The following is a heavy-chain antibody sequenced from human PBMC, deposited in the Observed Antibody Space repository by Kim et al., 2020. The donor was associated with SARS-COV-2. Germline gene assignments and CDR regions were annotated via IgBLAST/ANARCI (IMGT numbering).Heavy chain of an antibody. CDR3: ARGAQNGSYYRYYYYYGMDV. D-gene: IGHD1-26*01. J-gene: IGHJ6*02. CDR2: IYYSGST. CDR1: GGSISSYY. Sequence: SETLSLTCTVSGGSISSYYWSWIRQPPGKGLEWIGYIYYSGSTNYNPSLKSRVTISVDTSKNQFSLKLSSVTAADTAVYYCARGAQNGSYYRYYYYYGMDVWGQGTTVTVSS. V-gene: IGHV4-59*01.